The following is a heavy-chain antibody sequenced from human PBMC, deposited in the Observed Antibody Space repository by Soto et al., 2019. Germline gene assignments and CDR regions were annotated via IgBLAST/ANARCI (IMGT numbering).Heavy chain of an antibody. J-gene: IGHJ3*02. CDR2: ISWNSGSI. CDR1: GFTFDDYA. CDR3: AKCHSRRIFGDAFDI. Sequence: EVQLVESGGGLVQPGRSLRLSCAASGFTFDDYAMHWVRQAPGKGLEWVSGISWNSGSIGYADSVKGRFTISRDNAKNSLYLQMNSLRAEDTALYYCAKCHSRRIFGDAFDIWGQGKMVTVSS. D-gene: IGHD2-15*01. V-gene: IGHV3-9*01.